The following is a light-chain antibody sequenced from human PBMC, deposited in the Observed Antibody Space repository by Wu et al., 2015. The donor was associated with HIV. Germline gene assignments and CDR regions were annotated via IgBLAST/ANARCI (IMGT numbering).Light chain of an antibody. J-gene: IGKJ1*01. Sequence: EIVMTQSPATLSVSPGERAALSCRASQSVGSKLAWYQQKPGQAPRLLIHTASIRATGIPARFSGSGSGTEFTLTISSLQSEDFVLYYCQQYNDWPRTFGQGPRWKSN. CDR3: QQYNDWPRT. CDR1: QSVGSK. V-gene: IGKV3-15*01. CDR2: TAS.